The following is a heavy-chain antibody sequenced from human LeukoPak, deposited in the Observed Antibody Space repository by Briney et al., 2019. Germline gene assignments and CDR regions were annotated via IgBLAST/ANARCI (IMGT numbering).Heavy chain of an antibody. V-gene: IGHV3-74*01. CDR3: ARGYTYGSIDY. D-gene: IGHD5-18*01. CDR2: INGDGIGT. CDR1: GFTFSSYW. Sequence: PGGSLGLSCAASGFTFSSYWMHWVRQAPGKGLVWVSRINGDGIGTTYADSVKGRFTISRDSAKNTLYLQMSSLRAEDTAVYYCARGYTYGSIDYWGQGTLVTVSS. J-gene: IGHJ4*02.